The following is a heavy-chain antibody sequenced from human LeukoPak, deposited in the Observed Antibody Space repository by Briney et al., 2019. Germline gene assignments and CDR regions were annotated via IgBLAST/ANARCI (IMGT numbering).Heavy chain of an antibody. V-gene: IGHV1-69*06. Sequence: GASVKVSCKASGGTFSSYAISWVRQAPGQGLEWMGGIIPIFGTANYAQKFQGRVTITADKSTSTAYMELSSLRPEDTAVYYCARVDTAMAYNWFDPWGQGTLVTVSS. D-gene: IGHD5-18*01. J-gene: IGHJ5*02. CDR1: GGTFSSYA. CDR2: IIPIFGTA. CDR3: ARVDTAMAYNWFDP.